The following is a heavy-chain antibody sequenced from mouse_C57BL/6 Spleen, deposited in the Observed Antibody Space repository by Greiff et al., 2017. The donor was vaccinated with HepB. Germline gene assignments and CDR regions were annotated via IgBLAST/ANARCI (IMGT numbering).Heavy chain of an antibody. J-gene: IGHJ4*01. V-gene: IGHV1-69*01. CDR2: IDPSDSYT. CDR3: ARRAIVTTGNYYYAMDY. CDR1: GYTFTSYW. D-gene: IGHD2-5*01. Sequence: QVQLQQPGAELVMPGASVKLSCKASGYTFTSYWMHWVQQRPGQGLEWIGEIDPSDSYTNYNQKFKGKSTLTVDKSSSTAYMQLSSLTSEDSAVYYCARRAIVTTGNYYYAMDYWGQGTSVTVSS.